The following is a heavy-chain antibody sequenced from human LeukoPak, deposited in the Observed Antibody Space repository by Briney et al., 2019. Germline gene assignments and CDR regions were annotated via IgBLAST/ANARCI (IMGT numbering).Heavy chain of an antibody. CDR1: GFTFSSYS. CDR2: ISSSSSYI. D-gene: IGHD4-17*01. Sequence: EGSLRLSCAASGFTFSSYSMNWVRQAPGKGLEWVSSISSSSSYIYYADSVKGRFTISRDNAKNSLYLQMNSLRAEDTAVYYCAREGGYGDYYFDYWGQGTLVTVSS. CDR3: AREGGYGDYYFDY. V-gene: IGHV3-21*01. J-gene: IGHJ4*02.